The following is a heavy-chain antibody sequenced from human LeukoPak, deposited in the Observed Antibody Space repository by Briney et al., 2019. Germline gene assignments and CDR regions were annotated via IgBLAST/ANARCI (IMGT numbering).Heavy chain of an antibody. J-gene: IGHJ5*02. V-gene: IGHV1-18*04. CDR3: ARHTGSGSYYNRFINWFDP. Sequence: GASVKVSCKASGYTFTDYYIHWVRQAPGQGLEWMGYIYPKSGDTNYAQKLQGRVTMTTDTSTSTAYMELRSLRSDDTAVYYCARHTGSGSYYNRFINWFDPWGQGTLVTVSS. CDR1: GYTFTDYY. D-gene: IGHD3-10*01. CDR2: IYPKSGDT.